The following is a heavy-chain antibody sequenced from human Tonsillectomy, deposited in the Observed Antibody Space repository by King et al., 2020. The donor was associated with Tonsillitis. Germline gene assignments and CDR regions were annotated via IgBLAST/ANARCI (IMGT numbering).Heavy chain of an antibody. D-gene: IGHD3-10*02. Sequence: VQLVESGGGVVQPGRSLRLSCAASGFTFSSYAMHWVRQAPGKGLEWVAVISYDGSNKYYADSVKGRFTISRDNSTNTLYLQMNSLRAEDTAVYYCASDPPNPMYYFDYWGQGTLVTVSS. CDR3: ASDPPNPMYYFDY. J-gene: IGHJ4*02. CDR1: GFTFSSYA. CDR2: ISYDGSNK. V-gene: IGHV3-30*01.